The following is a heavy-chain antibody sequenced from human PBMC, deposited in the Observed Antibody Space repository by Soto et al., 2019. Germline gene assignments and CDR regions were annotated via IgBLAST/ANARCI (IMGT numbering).Heavy chain of an antibody. V-gene: IGHV4-59*01. J-gene: IGHJ3*02. CDR2: IYYSGST. D-gene: IGHD3-22*01. Sequence: SETLSLTCTVSGGSISSYYWSWIRQPPGKGLEWIGYIYYSGSTNYNPSLKSRVTISVDTSKNQFSLKLSSVTAADTAVYYCARVRDYYDSSVPGAFDIWGQGTMVTVS. CDR3: ARVRDYYDSSVPGAFDI. CDR1: GGSISSYY.